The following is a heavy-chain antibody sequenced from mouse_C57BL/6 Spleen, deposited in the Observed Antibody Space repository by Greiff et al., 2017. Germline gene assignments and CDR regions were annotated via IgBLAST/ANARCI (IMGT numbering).Heavy chain of an antibody. V-gene: IGHV5-6*01. J-gene: IGHJ3*01. CDR3: ARQRDYDYDGFGY. CDR1: GFTFSSYG. CDR2: ISSGGSYT. D-gene: IGHD2-4*01. Sequence: EVNLVQSGGDLVKPGASLKLSCAASGFTFSSYGMYWVRQTPDKRLEWVATISSGGSYTYYPDSVKGRCTISSDNAKNTLYLQMRSLKSEDTAMYYCARQRDYDYDGFGYWGQGTLVTVSA.